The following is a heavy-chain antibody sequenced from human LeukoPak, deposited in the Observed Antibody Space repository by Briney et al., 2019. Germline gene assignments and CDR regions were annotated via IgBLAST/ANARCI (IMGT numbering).Heavy chain of an antibody. D-gene: IGHD2-2*01. J-gene: IGHJ5*02. CDR3: ARGRYCSSTSCYNWFDP. CDR1: GGSISSYY. Sequence: SETLSLTCTVSGGSISSYYWSWIRQPPGKGLEWIGYIDYSGSTNYIPSLQSRVTISVDTSKNQFSLKLSSVTAADTAVYYCARGRYCSSTSCYNWFDPWGQGTLVTVSS. CDR2: IDYSGST. V-gene: IGHV4-59*12.